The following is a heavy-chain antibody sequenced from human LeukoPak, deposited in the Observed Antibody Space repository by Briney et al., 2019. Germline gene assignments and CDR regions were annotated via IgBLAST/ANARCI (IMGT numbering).Heavy chain of an antibody. J-gene: IGHJ4*02. CDR2: IKQDGTEE. D-gene: IGHD3-3*01. CDR1: GFTFSSSW. V-gene: IGHV3-7*03. Sequence: GGSLRLSCVASGFTFSSSWMSWVRRAPGKGLEWVANIKQDGTEEYYVDSVRGRFSISKDNAKNSLYLQMNSLRAEDTAVYYCTSGGNHVLRFLEGYYWGQGTLVTVSS. CDR3: TSGGNHVLRFLEGYY.